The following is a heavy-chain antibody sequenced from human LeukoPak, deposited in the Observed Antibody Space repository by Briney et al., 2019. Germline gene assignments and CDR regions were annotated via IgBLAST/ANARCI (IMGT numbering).Heavy chain of an antibody. CDR2: ISAYNGNT. Sequence: ASVKVSCKASRYTFTSYGISWVRQAPGQGLEWMGWISAYNGNTNYAQKLQGRVTMTTDTSTSTAYMELRSLRSDDTAVYYCARCLDMRYYYYYGMDVWGQGTTVTVSS. D-gene: IGHD2-2*03. CDR3: ARCLDMRYYYYYGMDV. J-gene: IGHJ6*02. V-gene: IGHV1-18*01. CDR1: RYTFTSYG.